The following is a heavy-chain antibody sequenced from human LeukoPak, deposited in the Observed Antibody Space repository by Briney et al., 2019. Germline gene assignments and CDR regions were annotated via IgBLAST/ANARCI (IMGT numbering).Heavy chain of an antibody. J-gene: IGHJ6*02. Sequence: GGSLRLSCAASGFTFSSYGMHWVRQAPGKGLEWVAVIWYDGSNKYYADSVKGRFTISRDNSKNTLYLQMNSLRAEDTAVYYCARDFPPSNYFYYYYGMDVWGQGTTVTVSS. CDR1: GFTFSSYG. V-gene: IGHV3-33*01. CDR3: ARDFPPSNYFYYYYGMDV. CDR2: IWYDGSNK. D-gene: IGHD4-4*01.